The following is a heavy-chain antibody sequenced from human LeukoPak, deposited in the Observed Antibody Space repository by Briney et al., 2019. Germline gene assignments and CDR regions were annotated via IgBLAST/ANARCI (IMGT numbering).Heavy chain of an antibody. CDR3: ARAWVCDYYYYGMDV. V-gene: IGHV4-4*02. Sequence: SGTLSLTCAVSGGSISSSNWWSWVRPPPGKGLQWIGQIYHGGTTNYNPSLKSRVTISVDKSKNQFSLKLSSVTAADTAVYYCARAWVCDYYYYGMDVWGQGTTVTVSS. CDR1: GGSISSSNW. D-gene: IGHD2-21*01. CDR2: IYHGGTT. J-gene: IGHJ6*02.